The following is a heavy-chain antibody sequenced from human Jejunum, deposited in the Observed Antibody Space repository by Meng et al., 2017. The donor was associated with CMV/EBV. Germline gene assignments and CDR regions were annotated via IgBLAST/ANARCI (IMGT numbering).Heavy chain of an antibody. J-gene: IGHJ4*02. D-gene: IGHD5-12*01. V-gene: IGHV3-74*01. Sequence: EVQLVESXXGLVQXGGSLRLSCAASGFTFSSFWIHWVRQPPGKGLVWVSRINYDGKSTSYADSVKGRFTISRDNAKNTLHLQMNSLRDEDTAVYYCVRGGSGYSGYGLDYWGQGTLVTVSS. CDR1: GFTFSSFW. CDR2: INYDGKST. CDR3: VRGGSGYSGYGLDY.